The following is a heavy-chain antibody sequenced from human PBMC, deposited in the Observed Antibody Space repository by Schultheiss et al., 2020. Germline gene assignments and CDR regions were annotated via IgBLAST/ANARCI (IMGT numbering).Heavy chain of an antibody. CDR1: GGSISSYY. Sequence: SETLSLTCTVSGGSISSYYWSWIRQPPGKGLEWIGYIYYSGSTNYNPSLKSRVTISVDTSKNQFSLKLSSVTAADTAVYYCARGVATPEPNGMDVWGQGTTVNV. CDR2: IYYSGST. V-gene: IGHV4-59*01. D-gene: IGHD5-12*01. J-gene: IGHJ6*02. CDR3: ARGVATPEPNGMDV.